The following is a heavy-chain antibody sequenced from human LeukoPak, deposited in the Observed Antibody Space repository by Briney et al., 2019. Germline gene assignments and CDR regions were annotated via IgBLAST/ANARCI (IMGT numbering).Heavy chain of an antibody. CDR1: GFTVSSNY. Sequence: GGSLRLSCAASGFTVSSNYMSWVRQAPGKGLEWVSVIYSGGSTYYADSVKGRFTISRDNSKNTLYPQMNSLRAEDTAVYYCARDGNDYGDYEYFQHWGQGTLVTVSS. D-gene: IGHD4-17*01. CDR3: ARDGNDYGDYEYFQH. CDR2: IYSGGST. J-gene: IGHJ1*01. V-gene: IGHV3-53*01.